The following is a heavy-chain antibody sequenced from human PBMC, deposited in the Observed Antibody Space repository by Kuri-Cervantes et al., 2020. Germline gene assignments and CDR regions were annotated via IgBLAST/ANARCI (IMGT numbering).Heavy chain of an antibody. V-gene: IGHV3-53*05. Sequence: GESLKISCAASGFTVSSNYMSWVRQAPGKGLEWVSAIYSGGSTYYADSVKGRFTISRDNSKNTLYLQMNSLRAEDTAVYYCANLLWSQGVGNYGMDVWGQGTTVTVSS. D-gene: IGHD2-15*01. J-gene: IGHJ6*02. CDR1: GFTVSSNY. CDR2: IYSGGST. CDR3: ANLLWSQGVGNYGMDV.